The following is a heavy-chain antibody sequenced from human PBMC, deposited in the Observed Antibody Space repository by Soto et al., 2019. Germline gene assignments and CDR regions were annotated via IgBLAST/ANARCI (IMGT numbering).Heavy chain of an antibody. CDR2: IYYSGST. V-gene: IGHV4-59*01. Sequence: SSETLCFTCTFSVGSISIYYWSWIRQPPGKGLGWIGYIYYSGSTNYNPSLKSRVTISVDTSKNQFSLKLSSVTAAGTAVYYCARGLGRRVGVGYWGQGTLVPAPQ. J-gene: IGHJ4*02. CDR3: ARGLGRRVGVGY. D-gene: IGHD1-26*01. CDR1: VGSISIYY.